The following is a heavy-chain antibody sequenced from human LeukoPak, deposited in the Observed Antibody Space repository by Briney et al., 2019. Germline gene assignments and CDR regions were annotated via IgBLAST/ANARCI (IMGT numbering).Heavy chain of an antibody. CDR3: ARRAFSGSDY. D-gene: IGHD6-25*01. CDR1: GFTFSIYA. V-gene: IGHV3-23*01. Sequence: GGSLRLSCAASGFTFSIYAMTWVRQAPGKGLEWVSVITGSGGSTYYADSVKGRFTISRDNANNSLYLQMNSLRDEDTAVYYCARRAFSGSDYWGQGTLVTVSS. CDR2: ITGSGGST. J-gene: IGHJ4*02.